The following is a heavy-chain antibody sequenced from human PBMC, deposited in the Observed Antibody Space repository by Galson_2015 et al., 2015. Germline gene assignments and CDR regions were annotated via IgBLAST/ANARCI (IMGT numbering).Heavy chain of an antibody. D-gene: IGHD2-21*02. CDR3: ARERPVVATATDAFDL. Sequence: SLRLSCAASGFTFSDFGVHWVRQAPGKGLQWVAVMWSAGSNKFYSDSVKGRFTISRDNPKSTLYLQMNSLRAEDTAVYYCARERPVVATATDAFDLWGQGTLVTVSS. CDR1: GFTFSDFG. CDR2: MWSAGSNK. J-gene: IGHJ3*01. V-gene: IGHV3-33*08.